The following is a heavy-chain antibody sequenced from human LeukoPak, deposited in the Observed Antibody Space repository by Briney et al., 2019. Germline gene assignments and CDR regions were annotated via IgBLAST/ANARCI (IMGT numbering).Heavy chain of an antibody. CDR2: INPNSGGT. J-gene: IGHJ4*02. V-gene: IGHV1-2*02. Sequence: ASVKVSCKASGYTFTGYYMHWVRQAPGQGLEWMGWINPNSGGTNYAQKFQGRVTTTRDTSISTAYMELSRLRSDDTAVYYCARSSSGWSPYYFDYWGQGTLVTVSS. CDR1: GYTFTGYY. CDR3: ARSSSGWSPYYFDY. D-gene: IGHD6-19*01.